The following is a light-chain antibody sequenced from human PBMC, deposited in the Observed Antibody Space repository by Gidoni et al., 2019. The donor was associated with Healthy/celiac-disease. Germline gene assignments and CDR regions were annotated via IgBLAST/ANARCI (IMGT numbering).Light chain of an antibody. Sequence: QSVLPQPPSASGTPGQRVTISCSGSSSNIGSNTVTWYQQPPGTAPKLLIYSNNQRPSGVPDRFSGSKSGTSASLAISGLQSEDEADYYCAAWDDSLNGHVVFGGGTKLTVL. J-gene: IGLJ2*01. CDR2: SNN. CDR1: SSNIGSNT. CDR3: AAWDDSLNGHVV. V-gene: IGLV1-44*01.